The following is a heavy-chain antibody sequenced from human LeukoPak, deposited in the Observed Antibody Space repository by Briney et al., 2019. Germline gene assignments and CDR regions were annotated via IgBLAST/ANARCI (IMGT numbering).Heavy chain of an antibody. CDR3: ARGRGSGGAADKGWYFDL. Sequence: KTSETLSLTCTVSGGSFSGYYWSWIRQPTGKRLEWIGEINHSGSTNYNPSLKSRVTISVDTSKNQFSLKLSSVTAADTAVYYCARGRGSGGAADKGWYFDLWGRGTLVTVSS. D-gene: IGHD3-10*01. CDR1: GGSFSGYY. V-gene: IGHV4-34*01. J-gene: IGHJ2*01. CDR2: INHSGST.